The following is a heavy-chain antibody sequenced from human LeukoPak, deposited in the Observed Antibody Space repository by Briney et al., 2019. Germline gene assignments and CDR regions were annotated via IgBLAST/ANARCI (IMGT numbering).Heavy chain of an antibody. Sequence: NPSETLSLTCAVYGGSFSGYYWSWIRQPPGKGVEWIGEINHSGSTNYNPSLKSRVTISVDTSKNQFSLKLSSVTAADTAVYYCARLGMGYYYGSGSYFHWGQGTLVTVSS. V-gene: IGHV4-34*01. J-gene: IGHJ4*02. CDR1: GGSFSGYY. D-gene: IGHD3-10*01. CDR2: INHSGST. CDR3: ARLGMGYYYGSGSYFH.